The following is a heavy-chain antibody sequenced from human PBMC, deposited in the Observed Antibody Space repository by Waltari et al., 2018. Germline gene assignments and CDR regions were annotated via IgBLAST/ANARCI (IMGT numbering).Heavy chain of an antibody. Sequence: QLKLQESGPGLVKPSGTLSAPFGVSGDSRPRSACWSWVRQPPGKGLAWIGQVRGRGRTNYNPPFASRVTMSVDTSNNQFSLRMTSATAADTAVYYCARDRGRGLYLDSWGPGTLVTVSP. CDR3: ARDRGRGLYLDS. CDR2: VRGRGRT. D-gene: IGHD2-15*01. CDR1: GDSRPRSAC. J-gene: IGHJ4*02. V-gene: IGHV4-4*02.